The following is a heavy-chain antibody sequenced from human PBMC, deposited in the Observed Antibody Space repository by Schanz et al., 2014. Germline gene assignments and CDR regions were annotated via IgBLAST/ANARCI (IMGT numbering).Heavy chain of an antibody. CDR2: ITAYNGDT. V-gene: IGHV1-18*04. CDR3: ARVQDDILTGSEYYYGMDV. Sequence: QVHLVQSGAEVKKPGASVKVSCKASGYTFTSYSMHWVRQAPGQGLEWMGWITAYNGDTNYALKLQGRVTMTTDTSTGTAYMELRSLRSDDTAVYYCARVQDDILTGSEYYYGMDVWGQGTTVTVSS. D-gene: IGHD3-9*01. J-gene: IGHJ6*02. CDR1: GYTFTSYS.